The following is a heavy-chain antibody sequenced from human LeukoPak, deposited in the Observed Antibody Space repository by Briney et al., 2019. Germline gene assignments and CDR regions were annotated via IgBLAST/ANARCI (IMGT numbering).Heavy chain of an antibody. Sequence: SETLSLTCTVSGGSISSYYWSWIRQPPGKGLEWIGYIYYSGSTNYNPSLKSRVTISVDMSKNQFSLKLSSVTAADTAVYYCARHVGHLIAVAGSSPFDPWGQGTLVTVSS. CDR1: GGSISSYY. D-gene: IGHD6-19*01. CDR2: IYYSGST. V-gene: IGHV4-59*08. J-gene: IGHJ5*02. CDR3: ARHVGHLIAVAGSSPFDP.